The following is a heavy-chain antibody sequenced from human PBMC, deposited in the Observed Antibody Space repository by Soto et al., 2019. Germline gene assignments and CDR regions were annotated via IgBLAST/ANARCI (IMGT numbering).Heavy chain of an antibody. CDR3: VKGSCSGGSCYSGDY. CDR2: IRNKANSYTT. D-gene: IGHD2-15*01. J-gene: IGHJ4*02. V-gene: IGHV3-72*01. CDR1: GFTFSDHY. Sequence: EVDLVESGGGLVQPGGSLRLSCAASGFTFSDHYMDWVRQAPGEGLEWVGRIRNKANSYTTEYAASVRGRFTISRDDSKNSLDLQMNNVKTEDTAVYYCVKGSCSGGSCYSGDYWGQGTLVTVSS.